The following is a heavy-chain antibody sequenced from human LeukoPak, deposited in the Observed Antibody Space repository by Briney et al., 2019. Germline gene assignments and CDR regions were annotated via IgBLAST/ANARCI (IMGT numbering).Heavy chain of an antibody. V-gene: IGHV1-18*01. J-gene: IGHJ4*02. CDR3: ARDHPPYYYDSSGPDY. CDR2: ISAYNGNT. Sequence: ASVKVSCKASGYTFTSYGISWVRQAPGQGLEWMGWISAYNGNTNYAQKLQGRDTMTTDTSTSTAYMELTSLRSDDTAVYYCARDHPPYYYDSSGPDYWGQGTLVTVSS. CDR1: GYTFTSYG. D-gene: IGHD3-22*01.